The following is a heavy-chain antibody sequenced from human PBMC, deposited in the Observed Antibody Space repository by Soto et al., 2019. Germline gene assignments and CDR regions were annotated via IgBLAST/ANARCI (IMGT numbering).Heavy chain of an antibody. D-gene: IGHD3-22*01. CDR3: ARQIYDSDTGPNSQYYFDS. J-gene: IGHJ4*02. V-gene: IGHV5-10-1*01. Sequence: GESLKISCKGSGYSFAGYWITWVRQKPGKGLEWMGRIDPSDSQTYYSPSFRGHVTISATKSITTVFLQWSSLRASDTAMYYCARQIYDSDTGPNSQYYFDSWGQGTPVTVSS. CDR2: IDPSDSQT. CDR1: GYSFAGYW.